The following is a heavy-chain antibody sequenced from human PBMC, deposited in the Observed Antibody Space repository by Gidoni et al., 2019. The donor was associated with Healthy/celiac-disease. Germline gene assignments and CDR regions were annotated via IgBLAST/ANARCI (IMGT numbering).Heavy chain of an antibody. D-gene: IGHD1-26*01. CDR1: GGSFSGYY. CDR2: INHSGST. J-gene: IGHJ4*02. CDR3: ARDVLGRSFDY. V-gene: IGHV4-34*01. Sequence: QVQLQQWGAGLLKPSETLSLTCAVYGGSFSGYYWSWIRQPPGKGLEWIGEINHSGSTNYTPSLKSRFTISVDTSKNQFSLKLSSVTAADTAVYYCARDVLGRSFDYWGQGTLVTVSS.